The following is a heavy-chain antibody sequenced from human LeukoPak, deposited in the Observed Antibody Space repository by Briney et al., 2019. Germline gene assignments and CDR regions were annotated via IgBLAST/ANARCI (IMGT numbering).Heavy chain of an antibody. CDR3: AREEYSYGYGGEYFQH. D-gene: IGHD5-18*01. J-gene: IGHJ1*01. CDR1: GYSFTSYW. V-gene: IGHV5-51*01. CDR2: IYPGDSDT. Sequence: GESLKISCKGYGYSFTSYWIGWVRQMPGKGLEWMGIIYPGDSDTRYSPSFQGQVTISADKSISTAYLQWSSLKASDTAMYYCAREEYSYGYGGEYFQHWGQGTLVTVSS.